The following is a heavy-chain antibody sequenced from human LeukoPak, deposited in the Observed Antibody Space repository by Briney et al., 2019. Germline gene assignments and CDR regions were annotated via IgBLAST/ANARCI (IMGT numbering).Heavy chain of an antibody. D-gene: IGHD6-19*01. V-gene: IGHV4-59*08. CDR1: GGSISGYY. J-gene: IGHJ4*02. CDR2: IYYSGST. Sequence: SETLSLTCTVSGGSISGYYWSWIRQPPGKGPEWIGYIYYSGSTNYNPSLKSRVTISVDTSKNQFSLKMNSVTAADTAVYYCARLASSGWSHCDYWGQGILVTVSS. CDR3: ARLASSGWSHCDY.